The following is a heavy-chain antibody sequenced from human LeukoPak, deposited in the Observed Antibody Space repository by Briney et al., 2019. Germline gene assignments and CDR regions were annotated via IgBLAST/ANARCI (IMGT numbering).Heavy chain of an antibody. J-gene: IGHJ4*02. Sequence: GESLKISCKGSGYSFTSYWIGWVRQMPGKGLEWMGIIYPGDSDTRSSPSFQGQVTISADKSISTAYLQWSSLKASDTAMYYCARHVRGGYDPDYFDYWGQGTLVTVSS. CDR1: GYSFTSYW. CDR2: IYPGDSDT. V-gene: IGHV5-51*01. D-gene: IGHD5-12*01. CDR3: ARHVRGGYDPDYFDY.